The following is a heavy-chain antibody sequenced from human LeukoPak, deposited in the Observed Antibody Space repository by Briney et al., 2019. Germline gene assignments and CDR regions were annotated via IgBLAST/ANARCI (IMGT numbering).Heavy chain of an antibody. J-gene: IGHJ4*02. CDR1: GDSRSGKEYR. D-gene: IGHD6-19*01. V-gene: IGHV4-39*07. Sequence: TVSGDSRSGKEYRSGWIPQPPKKRLEWIGSVYYSGSTYYNPSLKSRGIISVDTSKNQFSLKLSSVTAADTAVYYCARSRLAEYYFDYWGQGTLVTVSS. CDR3: ARSRLAEYYFDY. CDR2: VYYSGST.